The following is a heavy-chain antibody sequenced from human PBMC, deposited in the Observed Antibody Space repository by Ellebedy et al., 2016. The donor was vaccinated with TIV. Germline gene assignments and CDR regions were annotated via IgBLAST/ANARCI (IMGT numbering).Heavy chain of an antibody. CDR2: IIPIFGTA. CDR1: GGTFSSYA. D-gene: IGHD5-24*01. CDR3: ATSSPRDGYRGYYYGMDV. Sequence: AASVKVSCKASGGTFSSYAISWVRQAPGQGLEWMGGIIPIFGTANYAQKFQGRVTITADESTSTAYMELSSLRSEDTAVYYCATSSPRDGYRGYYYGMDVWGQGTTVTVSS. V-gene: IGHV1-69*13. J-gene: IGHJ6*02.